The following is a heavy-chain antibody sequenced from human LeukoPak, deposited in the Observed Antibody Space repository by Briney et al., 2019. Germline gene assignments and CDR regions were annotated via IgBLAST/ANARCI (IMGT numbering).Heavy chain of an antibody. J-gene: IGHJ6*04. Sequence: ASVKVSCTASGYTFTSYAMHWVRQAPGQRLEWMGWINAGNGNTKYSQKFQGRVTITRDTSASTAYMELSSLRSEDTAVYYCARSYGSGSRYYYYGMDVWGKGTTVTVSS. D-gene: IGHD3-10*01. CDR1: GYTFTSYA. CDR3: ARSYGSGSRYYYYGMDV. V-gene: IGHV1-3*01. CDR2: INAGNGNT.